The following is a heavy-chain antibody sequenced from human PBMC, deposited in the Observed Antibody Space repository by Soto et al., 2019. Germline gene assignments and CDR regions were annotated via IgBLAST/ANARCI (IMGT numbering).Heavy chain of an antibody. CDR3: AKDRSENFWVYYYAMDV. Sequence: GSLRLACEASGFNFGAYAMSWVRQAPGKGLEWVSGISGSSSGTYYTDSVKGRFTISRDNSKNTVYLQMNSLRGEDTAVYYCAKDRSENFWVYYYAMDVWGQGTTVTVYS. J-gene: IGHJ6*02. CDR2: ISGSSSGT. D-gene: IGHD6-19*01. V-gene: IGHV3-23*01. CDR1: GFNFGAYA.